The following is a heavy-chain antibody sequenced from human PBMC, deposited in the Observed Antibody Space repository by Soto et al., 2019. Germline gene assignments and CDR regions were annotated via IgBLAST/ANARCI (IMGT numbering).Heavy chain of an antibody. CDR2: ISYDGSNK. CDR3: AKDLELIGFDY. J-gene: IGHJ4*02. Sequence: GGSLRLSCAASGFTFSSYGMHWVRQAPGKGLEWVAVISYDGSNKYYADSVKGRFTISRDNSKNTLYLQMNSLRAEDTAVYYCAKDLELIGFDYWGQGTLVTVSS. D-gene: IGHD3-16*02. CDR1: GFTFSSYG. V-gene: IGHV3-30*18.